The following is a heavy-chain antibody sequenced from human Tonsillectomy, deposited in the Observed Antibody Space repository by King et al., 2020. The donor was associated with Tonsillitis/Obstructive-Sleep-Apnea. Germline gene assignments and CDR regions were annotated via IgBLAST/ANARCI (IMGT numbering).Heavy chain of an antibody. CDR2: IYYSGTT. CDR1: GGSITSDLHY. CDR3: ARHSKPKGREHYFDF. D-gene: IGHD1/OR15-1a*01. J-gene: IGHJ4*02. V-gene: IGHV4-39*01. Sequence: QLQESGPGLVKPSETLSLTCTVSGGSITSDLHYWGWVRQPPGKGLEWIGSIYYSGTTYYNASLKSRLTISVDTSKKQFSLNLSSVTAADTAVYFCARHSKPKGREHYFDFWGQGTLLTVSS.